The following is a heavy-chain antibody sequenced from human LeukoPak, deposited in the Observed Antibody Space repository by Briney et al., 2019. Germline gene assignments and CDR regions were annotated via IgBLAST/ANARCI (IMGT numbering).Heavy chain of an antibody. J-gene: IGHJ4*02. CDR3: ARTEVGVFDY. CDR2: IWYDGSNK. Sequence: GGSLRLSCAASGSTFSSYWMSWVRQAPGKGLEWVAVIWYDGSNKYYADSVKGRFTISRDNSKNTLYLQMNSLRAEDTAVYYCARTEVGVFDYWGQGTLVTVSS. D-gene: IGHD1-26*01. CDR1: GSTFSSYW. V-gene: IGHV3-33*08.